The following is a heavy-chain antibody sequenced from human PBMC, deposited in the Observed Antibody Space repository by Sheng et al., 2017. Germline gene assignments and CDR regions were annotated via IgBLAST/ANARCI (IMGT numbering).Heavy chain of an antibody. J-gene: IGHJ3*01. CDR3: ARERHSSAYWEAFGL. V-gene: IGHV3-53*01. Sequence: EVQLVESGGGLIQPGGSLRLSCAASGFSVSSNYMSWVRQAPGKGLEWVSVIYAGGSTYYADSVKGRFTISRDNSKNTLYLQMNSLTAEDTAVYYCARERHSSAYWEAFGLWGQGTMVTVSS. CDR2: IYAGGST. CDR1: GFSVSSNY. D-gene: IGHD3-22*01.